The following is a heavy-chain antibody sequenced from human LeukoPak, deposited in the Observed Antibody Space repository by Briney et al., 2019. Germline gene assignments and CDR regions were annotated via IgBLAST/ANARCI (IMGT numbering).Heavy chain of an antibody. J-gene: IGHJ5*02. CDR3: ARDGITIFGVVTNWFDP. V-gene: IGHV1-46*01. Sequence: ASVKVSCKASGYTFTSYYMHWVRQAPGQGLEWMGIINPSGGSTSYAQKFQGRVTMTRDMSTSTVYMELSSLRSEDTAVYYCARDGITIFGVVTNWFDPWGQGTLVTVSS. CDR1: GYTFTSYY. D-gene: IGHD3-3*01. CDR2: INPSGGST.